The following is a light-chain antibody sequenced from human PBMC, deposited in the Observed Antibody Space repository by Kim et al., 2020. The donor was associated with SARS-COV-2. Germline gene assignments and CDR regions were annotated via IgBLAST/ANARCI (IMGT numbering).Light chain of an antibody. CDR3: QHYNNFPIT. J-gene: IGKJ5*01. Sequence: IQMTQSPSTLSASVGDRVTITCRASQSFSSWLAWYQQKPGKVPKLLIYKTSNLENGVPSRFSGSGSGTEFTLTISSLQPDDFATYYCQHYNNFPITFGQGTRLEIK. V-gene: IGKV1-5*03. CDR1: QSFSSW. CDR2: KTS.